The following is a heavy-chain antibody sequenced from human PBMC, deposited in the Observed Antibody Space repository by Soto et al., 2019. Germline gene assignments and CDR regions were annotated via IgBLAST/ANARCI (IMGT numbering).Heavy chain of an antibody. D-gene: IGHD6-19*01. CDR2: FDPEDGET. V-gene: IGHV1-24*01. J-gene: IGHJ6*03. CDR3: ATGRLAVAPYYYYMDV. Sequence: QVQLVQSGAEVKEPGASVKVSCKVSGYTLTELSMHWVRKAPGKGLEGRGGFDPEDGETIYAQKFQGRVTMTEDTSTDTAYMELSSLRSEDTAVYYCATGRLAVAPYYYYMDVWGKGTTVTVSS. CDR1: GYTLTELS.